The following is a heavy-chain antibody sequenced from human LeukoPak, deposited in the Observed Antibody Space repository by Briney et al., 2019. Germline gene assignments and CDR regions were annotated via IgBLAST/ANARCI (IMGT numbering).Heavy chain of an antibody. V-gene: IGHV4-30-2*01. CDR2: SYHTGST. CDR1: GGSISTAGHY. Sequence: PSQTLSLTCTVSGGSISTAGHYWSWIRQPPGKGLEWIGYSYHTGSTYYNPSLKSRVTILVDRSKNQFSLKLNSVTAADTAVYYCARRYRNSTLVEEFFDYWGQGTLVTVSS. CDR3: ARRYRNSTLVEEFFDY. D-gene: IGHD3-10*01. J-gene: IGHJ4*02.